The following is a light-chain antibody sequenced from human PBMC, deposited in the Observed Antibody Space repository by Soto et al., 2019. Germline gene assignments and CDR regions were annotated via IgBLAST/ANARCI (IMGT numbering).Light chain of an antibody. CDR1: SSDVGGYNY. CDR2: DVS. CDR3: SSYTSSSTPYV. V-gene: IGLV2-14*01. Sequence: SVRTQPASVSGSPGQSITISCTGTSSDVGGYNYVSWYQQHPGKAPKLMIYDVSDRPSGVSNRFSGSKAVNTASLTISELQAEDEADYFCSSYTSSSTPYVFGTGTKVTVL. J-gene: IGLJ1*01.